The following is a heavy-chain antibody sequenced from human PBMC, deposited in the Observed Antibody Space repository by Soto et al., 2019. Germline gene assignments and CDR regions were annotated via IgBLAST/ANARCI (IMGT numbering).Heavy chain of an antibody. J-gene: IGHJ6*02. CDR3: STEVNSYGLDV. Sequence: QVQLVQSGAEVKKPGASVKVPCKASGYTFTSYDINWVRQATGQGLEWMGWMNPNSGNTGYAQKFQGRVTMTRPTTISTAYMELSSLRSEDRAVYYCSTEVNSYGLDVWGQGTTVTVSS. CDR1: GYTFTSYD. V-gene: IGHV1-8*01. CDR2: MNPNSGNT.